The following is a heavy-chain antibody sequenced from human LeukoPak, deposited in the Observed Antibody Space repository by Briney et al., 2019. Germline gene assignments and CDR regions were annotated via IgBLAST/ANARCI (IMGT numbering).Heavy chain of an antibody. J-gene: IGHJ4*02. Sequence: SETLSLTCTVSGGSISNYYWIWIRQPPGKALEWIGYVYYTGSTNYNPSLKSRVSISVDTSKNQFSLQLRSVTAADTAVYYCARKLSGDYWGQGTLVTVSS. V-gene: IGHV4-59*08. CDR3: ARKLSGDY. CDR2: VYYTGST. D-gene: IGHD5-12*01. CDR1: GGSISNYY.